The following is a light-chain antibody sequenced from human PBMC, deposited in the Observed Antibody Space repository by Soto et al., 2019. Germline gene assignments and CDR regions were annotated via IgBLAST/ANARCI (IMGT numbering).Light chain of an antibody. CDR1: QTIFNSY. CDR3: LQYHNLWA. CDR2: GAS. Sequence: ENVLTQSPGTLSLSPGDTATLSCRASQTIFNSYLAWYQQKPGQAPRLLIYGASSRATGIPDRFSGGGSGTDFTLTITRLEPEDFAVYYCLQYHNLWAFGQGTKVEIK. J-gene: IGKJ1*01. V-gene: IGKV3-20*01.